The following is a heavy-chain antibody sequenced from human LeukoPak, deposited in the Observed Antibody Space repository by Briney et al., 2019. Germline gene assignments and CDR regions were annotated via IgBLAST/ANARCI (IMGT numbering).Heavy chain of an antibody. J-gene: IGHJ4*02. CDR1: GFTFSSYW. D-gene: IGHD3-9*01. Sequence: GGSLRLSCAASGFTFSSYWMSWVRQAPGKGLEWVANFKQDVSEKYYVDSVKGRFTISRDNAKNSLYLQMNSLRAEDTAVYYCARSGKIYFDWLLDYWGQGTLVTVSS. CDR2: FKQDVSEK. CDR3: ARSGKIYFDWLLDY. V-gene: IGHV3-7*01.